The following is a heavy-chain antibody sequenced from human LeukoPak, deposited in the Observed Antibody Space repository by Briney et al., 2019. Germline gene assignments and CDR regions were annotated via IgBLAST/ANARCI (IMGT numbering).Heavy chain of an antibody. D-gene: IGHD6-19*01. CDR2: ISGSGGST. Sequence: GGSLRLSCAASVFTLSSYAIRWVRQAPGKGLEWVSAISGSGGSTYYADSVKGRFTISRDNSKNTVYLQVNSLRAKDTAVYYCAKEGGAAAVAGLFDYWGQGTLVTVSS. CDR1: VFTLSSYA. CDR3: AKEGGAAAVAGLFDY. J-gene: IGHJ4*02. V-gene: IGHV3-23*01.